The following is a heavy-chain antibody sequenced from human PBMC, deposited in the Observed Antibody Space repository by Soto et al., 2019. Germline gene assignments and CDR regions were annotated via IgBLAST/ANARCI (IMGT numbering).Heavy chain of an antibody. Sequence: SETLSLTCTVSGGSISSSSYYWGWIRQPPGKGLEWIGSIYYSGSTYYNPSLKSRVTISVDTSKNQFSLKLSSVTAVDTAVYYCAGQPTAGSFYDLGSYYYYYGMDVWGQGTTVTVSS. CDR3: AGQPTAGSFYDLGSYYYYYGMDV. CDR2: IYYSGST. J-gene: IGHJ6*02. CDR1: GGSISSSSYY. D-gene: IGHD3-16*01. V-gene: IGHV4-39*07.